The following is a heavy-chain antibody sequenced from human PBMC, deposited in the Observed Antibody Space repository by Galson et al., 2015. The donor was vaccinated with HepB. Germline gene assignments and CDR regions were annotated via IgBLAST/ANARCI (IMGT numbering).Heavy chain of an antibody. J-gene: IGHJ3*02. Sequence: SLRLSCAASGFTFSSYAMHWVRQAPGKGLEYVSAISSNGGRTYYADSVKGRFTISRDNSKNTLYLQMSSLRAEDTAVYYCSTLLGYSSGWLDAFDIWGQGTMVTVSS. CDR1: GFTFSSYA. D-gene: IGHD6-19*01. V-gene: IGHV3-64D*06. CDR2: ISSNGGRT. CDR3: STLLGYSSGWLDAFDI.